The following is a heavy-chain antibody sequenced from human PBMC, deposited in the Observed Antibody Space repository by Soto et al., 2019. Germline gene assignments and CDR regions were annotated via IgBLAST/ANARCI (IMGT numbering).Heavy chain of an antibody. V-gene: IGHV4-34*01. J-gene: IGHJ4*02. CDR3: ARGSESIAARQPRWGYFDY. Sequence: SETLSLTCAVYGGSFSGYYWSWIRQPPGKGLEWIGEINHSGSTNYNPSLKSRVTISVDTSKNQFSLKLSSVTAADTAVYYCARGSESIAARQPRWGYFDYWGQGTLVTVSS. CDR1: GGSFSGYY. D-gene: IGHD6-6*01. CDR2: INHSGST.